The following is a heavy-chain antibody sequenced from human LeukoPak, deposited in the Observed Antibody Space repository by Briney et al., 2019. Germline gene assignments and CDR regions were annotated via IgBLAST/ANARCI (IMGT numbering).Heavy chain of an antibody. J-gene: IGHJ4*02. CDR1: GFPFNTYA. CDR2: ISYDGINI. Sequence: GGSLRLSCTASGFPFNTYAMHWVRQTPGMGLEWVAVISYDGINIYYLDSVKGRFTISRDNSNNTLYLQITSLRPEDTAVYYCVRVPARASSAFYYFDYWGQGTLVTVSS. CDR3: VRVPARASSAFYYFDY. D-gene: IGHD3-22*01. V-gene: IGHV3-30-3*01.